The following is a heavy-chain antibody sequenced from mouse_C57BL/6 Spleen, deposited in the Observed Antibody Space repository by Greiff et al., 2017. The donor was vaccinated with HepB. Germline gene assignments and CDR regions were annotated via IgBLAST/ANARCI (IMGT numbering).Heavy chain of an antibody. J-gene: IGHJ4*01. CDR3: ARKATGDAMDY. Sequence: QVTLKVSGPGILQSSQTLSLTCSFSGFSLSTSGMGVSWIRQPSGQGLEWLAHTYWDDDKCYNPSLNSRLTITKDTSRNQVFLKITSVDTAVTATYYCARKATGDAMDYWGQGTSVTVSS. D-gene: IGHD4-1*02. V-gene: IGHV8-12*01. CDR2: TYWDDDK. CDR1: GFSLSTSGMG.